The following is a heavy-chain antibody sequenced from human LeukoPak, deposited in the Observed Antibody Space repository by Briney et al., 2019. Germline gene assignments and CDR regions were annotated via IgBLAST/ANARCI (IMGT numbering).Heavy chain of an antibody. CDR2: ISSSSSYI. CDR3: ARDGRCGGDCYAS. V-gene: IGHV3-21*01. CDR1: GFTFSSYA. D-gene: IGHD2-21*02. J-gene: IGHJ4*02. Sequence: GGSLRLSCAASGFTFSSYAMSWVRQAPGKGLEWVSIISSSSSYIYYADSVKGRFTISRDNAKNALYLQMNSLRVEDTAVYYCARDGRCGGDCYASWGQGTLVTVSS.